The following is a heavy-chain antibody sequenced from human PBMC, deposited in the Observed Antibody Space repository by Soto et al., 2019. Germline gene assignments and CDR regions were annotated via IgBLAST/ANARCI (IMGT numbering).Heavy chain of an antibody. D-gene: IGHD2-15*01. CDR1: GFTFSSYS. V-gene: IGHV3-48*02. CDR3: ARGYCSGSTCFIGGRYFDY. CDR2: ISSSYTI. J-gene: IGHJ4*02. Sequence: GGSLRLSCAASGFTFSSYSMNWVRQAPGKGLDWVSYISSSYTIYYADSVKGRFTISRDNAKNSLYLQMNSLRDEDTAVYYCARGYCSGSTCFIGGRYFDYWGQGTLVTVSS.